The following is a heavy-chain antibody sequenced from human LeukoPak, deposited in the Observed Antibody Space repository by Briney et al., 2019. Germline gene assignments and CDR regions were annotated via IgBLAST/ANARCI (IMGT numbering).Heavy chain of an antibody. CDR2: ISYDGSDK. Sequence: PGGSLRLSCAASIFTFSTYPMHWVRQAPGKGLEWVSLISYDGSDKYYADSVKGRFTISRDNSRNTLYLQMNRLRADDTAVYYCVGETPTPAMRGAFDIWGQGTRVTVSS. CDR1: IFTFSTYP. J-gene: IGHJ3*02. V-gene: IGHV3-30-3*01. CDR3: VGETPTPAMRGAFDI.